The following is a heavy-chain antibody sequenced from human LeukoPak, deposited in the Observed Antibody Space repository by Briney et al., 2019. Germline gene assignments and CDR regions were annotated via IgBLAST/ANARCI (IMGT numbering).Heavy chain of an antibody. J-gene: IGHJ4*02. CDR1: GFTFRRHG. CDR3: AKDDGWLYFND. CDR2: ISPRGDIL. D-gene: IGHD5-24*01. V-gene: IGHV3-23*01. Sequence: GGSLRLSCAASGFTFRRHGMNWVRQAPGKGLEGVSGISPRGDILYYAGSVKGRFTISRDNSKDTVSLQMHSLRAEDTATYYCAKDDGWLYFNDWGQGTLVTVPS.